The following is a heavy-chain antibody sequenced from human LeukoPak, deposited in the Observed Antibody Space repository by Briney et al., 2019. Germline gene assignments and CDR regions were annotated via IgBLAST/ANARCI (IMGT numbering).Heavy chain of an antibody. Sequence: GGSLRLSCAASGFTFSSYEMNWVRQAPGKGLEWVSYISSSGSTRYYADSVKGRFTISRDSAKNSLYLQINSLRAEDTAVYYCVRGTAATDYWGQGTLVTVSS. D-gene: IGHD1-26*01. V-gene: IGHV3-48*03. CDR3: VRGTAATDY. CDR2: ISSSGSTR. CDR1: GFTFSSYE. J-gene: IGHJ4*02.